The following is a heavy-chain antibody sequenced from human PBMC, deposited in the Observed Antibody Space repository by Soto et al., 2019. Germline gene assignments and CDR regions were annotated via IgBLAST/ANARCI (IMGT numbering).Heavy chain of an antibody. D-gene: IGHD1-26*01. J-gene: IGHJ6*02. V-gene: IGHV4-30-4*01. CDR3: ARDLGIVGAPSYGMGX. Sequence: PSETLSLTCTVSGGSISSVDYYWSWIRQPPGKGLEWIGYIYYSGSTYYNPSLKSRVTISVDTSKNQFSLKLSSVNAADTAVYYCARDLGIVGAPSYGMGXWGQGTTVTSP. CDR1: GGSISSVDYY. CDR2: IYYSGST.